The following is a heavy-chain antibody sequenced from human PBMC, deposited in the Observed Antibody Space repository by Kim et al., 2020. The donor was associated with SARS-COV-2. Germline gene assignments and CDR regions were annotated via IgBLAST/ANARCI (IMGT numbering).Heavy chain of an antibody. CDR1: GGSISSYS. V-gene: IGHV4-59*08. CDR3: ARRLRRSTGAARDI. D-gene: IGHD2-15*01. CDR2: IDNVGST. Sequence: SETLSLTCTVSGGSISSYSWTWIRQPTGKGLEWIIYIDNVGSTNHNPSLKSRVTMSMDTSNNQLSLDLTTVTAADTATYYCARRLRRSTGAARDICGEGT. J-gene: IGHJ3*02.